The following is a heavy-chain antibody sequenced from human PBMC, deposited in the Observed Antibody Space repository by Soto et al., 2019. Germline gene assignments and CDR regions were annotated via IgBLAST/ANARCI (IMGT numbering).Heavy chain of an antibody. CDR1: GGTFSSYA. CDR3: ARVYYYGSGSYYWDY. CDR2: IIPIFGTA. J-gene: IGHJ4*02. Sequence: QVQLVQSGAEVKKPGSSVKVSCKASGGTFSSYAISWVRQAPGQGLEWMGGIIPIFGTANYAQKFQGRVTITADKSTSTAYMELSSLRSEDTTVYYCARVYYYGSGSYYWDYWGQGTLVTVSS. D-gene: IGHD3-10*01. V-gene: IGHV1-69*06.